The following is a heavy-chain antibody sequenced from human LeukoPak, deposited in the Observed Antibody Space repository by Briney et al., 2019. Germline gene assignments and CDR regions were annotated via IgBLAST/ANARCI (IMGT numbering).Heavy chain of an antibody. V-gene: IGHV1-18*01. CDR2: ISAYNGNT. CDR3: ARDVPYYDSIGYPLPDYFDD. CDR1: GYTFTSYG. J-gene: IGHJ4*02. Sequence: ASVKVSCKASGYTFTSYGISWVRQAPGQGLEWMGWISAYNGNTNYAQKLQGRVTMTTDTSTSTAYMELRSLRSDDTAVYYCARDVPYYDSIGYPLPDYFDDWGQGTLVTVSP. D-gene: IGHD3-22*01.